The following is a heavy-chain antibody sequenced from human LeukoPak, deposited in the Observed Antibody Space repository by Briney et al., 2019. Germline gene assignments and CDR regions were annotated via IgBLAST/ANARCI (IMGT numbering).Heavy chain of an antibody. J-gene: IGHJ5*02. V-gene: IGHV4-39*01. Sequence: SETLSLTCTVSGGSISSSSYNWGWIRQPPGKGLEWIGSIYYGGSTYYNPSLKSRVTISVDTSKNQFSLKLSSVTAADTAVYYCARRGGGNYDFWSGYPTTNWFDPWGQGTLVTVSS. CDR2: IYYGGST. CDR3: ARRGGGNYDFWSGYPTTNWFDP. D-gene: IGHD3-3*01. CDR1: GGSISSSSYN.